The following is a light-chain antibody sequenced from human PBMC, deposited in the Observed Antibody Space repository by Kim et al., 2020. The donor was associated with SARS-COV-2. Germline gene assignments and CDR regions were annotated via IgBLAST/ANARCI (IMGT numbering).Light chain of an antibody. CDR2: EVS. CDR1: SSDVGGYNL. J-gene: IGLJ1*01. CDR3: CSYAGSSTYV. V-gene: IGLV2-23*02. Sequence: GPSITISCTGTSSDVGGYNLVSWYQQHPGKAPKLMIYEVSKRPSGVSNRFSGSKSGNTASLTISGLQAEDEADYYCCSYAGSSTYVFGTGTKVTVL.